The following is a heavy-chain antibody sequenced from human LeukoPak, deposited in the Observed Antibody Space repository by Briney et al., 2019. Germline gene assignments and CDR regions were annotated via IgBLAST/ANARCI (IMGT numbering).Heavy chain of an antibody. Sequence: GGSLRLSCAASGFTFDDYAMHWVRQAPGKGLEWVSGISWNSGSIGYADSVKGRFTISRDNAKNSLYLQMNSLRAEDTALYYCAKDILTDGGNGNYYYYYGMDVWGQGTTVTVSS. D-gene: IGHD4-23*01. CDR2: ISWNSGSI. CDR3: AKDILTDGGNGNYYYYYGMDV. V-gene: IGHV3-9*01. J-gene: IGHJ6*02. CDR1: GFTFDDYA.